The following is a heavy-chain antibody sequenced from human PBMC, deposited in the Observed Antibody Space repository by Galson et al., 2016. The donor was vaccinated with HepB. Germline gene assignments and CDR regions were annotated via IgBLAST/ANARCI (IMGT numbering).Heavy chain of an antibody. CDR1: GFSFNTYG. CDR2: IWYDGSKK. Sequence: SLRLSCAASGFSFNTYGMHWVRQAPGKGLEWVALIWYDGSKKYYVDSVKGRFTISRNNSQNTLYLQMNSLRVEDTAVYYCARFGTGLDYWGQGTLVTVSS. CDR3: ARFGTGLDY. J-gene: IGHJ4*02. D-gene: IGHD3/OR15-3a*01. V-gene: IGHV3-33*01.